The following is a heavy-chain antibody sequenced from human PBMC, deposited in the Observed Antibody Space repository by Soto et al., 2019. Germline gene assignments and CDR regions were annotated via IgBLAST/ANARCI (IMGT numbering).Heavy chain of an antibody. CDR1: GFTFSSYW. D-gene: IGHD2-15*01. CDR2: IKQDGSEK. J-gene: IGHJ6*02. V-gene: IGHV3-7*01. Sequence: GGSLRLSCAASGFTFSSYWMSWVRQAPGKGLEWVANIKQDGSEKYYVDSVKGRFTTSRDNAKNSLYLQMNSLRAEDTAVFYCSGGSPGYYYAMDVWGQGTTVTV. CDR3: SGGSPGYYYAMDV.